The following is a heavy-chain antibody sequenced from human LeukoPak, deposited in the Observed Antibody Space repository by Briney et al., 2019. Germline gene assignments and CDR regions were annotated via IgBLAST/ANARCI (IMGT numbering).Heavy chain of an antibody. CDR2: IDSGGST. J-gene: IGHJ6*03. CDR1: GFTVSSNY. Sequence: GGSLILSCAASGFTVSSNYMNWVRQAPGKGLEWVSVIDSGGSTYYADSVKGRFTISRDNSKNTLSLQMNSLRAEDTAVYYCAKGSKEVLFTRDHYMDVWGKGTTVTISS. D-gene: IGHD3-3*01. CDR3: AKGSKEVLFTRDHYMDV. V-gene: IGHV3-66*01.